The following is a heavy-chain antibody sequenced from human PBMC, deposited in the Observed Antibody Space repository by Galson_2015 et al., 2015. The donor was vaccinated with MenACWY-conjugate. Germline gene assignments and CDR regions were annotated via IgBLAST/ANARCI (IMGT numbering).Heavy chain of an antibody. J-gene: IGHJ4*02. Sequence: SLRLSCAASGFILSSTSYMSWVRQAPGKGPEWMSIIYSGGGTNYAQNVKGRVTISRTNANDIGYIYLGNVRAEDTALYYCATTRAPYGGYAGEYYFDHWGQGALVTVSS. CDR1: GFILSSTS. D-gene: IGHD5-12*01. V-gene: IGHV3-66*01. CDR3: ATTRAPYGGYAGEYYFDH. CDR2: IYSGGGT.